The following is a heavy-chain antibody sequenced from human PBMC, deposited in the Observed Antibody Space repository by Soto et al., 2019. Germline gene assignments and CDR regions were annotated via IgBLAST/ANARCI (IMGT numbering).Heavy chain of an antibody. J-gene: IGHJ4*02. Sequence: QVHLVQSGAEVKKPGASVKVSCKGSGYAFTTYGITWVRQAPGQGLEWMGWISAHNGNTNYAQKLQGRVTVTRDTTTSNAYMELKGLRSGDTAVYYCGRGREGGHWGQGALVTVSS. CDR2: ISAHNGNT. CDR3: GRGREGGH. V-gene: IGHV1-18*01. CDR1: GYAFTTYG. D-gene: IGHD3-16*01.